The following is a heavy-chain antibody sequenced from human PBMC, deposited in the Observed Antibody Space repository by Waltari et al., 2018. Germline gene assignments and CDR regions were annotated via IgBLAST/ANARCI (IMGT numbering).Heavy chain of an antibody. V-gene: IGHV3-7*03. J-gene: IGHJ4*02. D-gene: IGHD7-27*01. Sequence: EVQLVASGGGLVQPGGSLMLPCAASGFPFSSNWMSWVRQAPGRGLEWLANIKPDGSQQYYVDSVRGRFSISRDNAKNSLYLQLNSLRAEDTAIYYCARDFNWGWDFWGQGTLVTVSS. CDR2: IKPDGSQQ. CDR3: ARDFNWGWDF. CDR1: GFPFSSNW.